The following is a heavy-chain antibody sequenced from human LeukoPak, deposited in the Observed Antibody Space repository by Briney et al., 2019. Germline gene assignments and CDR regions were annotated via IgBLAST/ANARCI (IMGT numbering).Heavy chain of an antibody. Sequence: SSETLSLTCTVSGYSISSGYYWGWIRQPPGKGLEWIGNIYHGGTTYYNPSLKSRVTISVDTSNNQFTLKLSSVTAADTAVYYCARVSRYYQSSRHFDYWGQGILVTVSA. V-gene: IGHV4-38-2*02. J-gene: IGHJ4*02. D-gene: IGHD3-16*01. CDR2: IYHGGTT. CDR3: ARVSRYYQSSRHFDY. CDR1: GYSISSGYY.